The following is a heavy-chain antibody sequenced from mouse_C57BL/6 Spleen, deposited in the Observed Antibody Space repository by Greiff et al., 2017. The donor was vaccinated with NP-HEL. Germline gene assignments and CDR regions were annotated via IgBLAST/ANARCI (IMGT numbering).Heavy chain of an antibody. J-gene: IGHJ4*01. CDR1: GYTFTSYW. D-gene: IGHD1-1*01. V-gene: IGHV1-64*01. Sequence: QVQLQQLGAELVKPGASVKLSCKASGYTFTSYWMHWVKQRPGQGLEWIGMIHPNSGSTNYNEKFKSKATLTVDKSSSTAYMQLSSLTSEDSAVYYCARGGTTVVAPYYYAMDYWGQGTSVTVSS. CDR2: IHPNSGST. CDR3: ARGGTTVVAPYYYAMDY.